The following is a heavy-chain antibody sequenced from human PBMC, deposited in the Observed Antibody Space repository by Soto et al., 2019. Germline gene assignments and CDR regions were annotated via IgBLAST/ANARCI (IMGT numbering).Heavy chain of an antibody. V-gene: IGHV4-38-2*01. CDR3: ARGRDFWSGLYGMDV. CDR1: GYSISSGYY. CDR2: IYHSGST. D-gene: IGHD3-3*01. Sequence: SETLSLTCAVSGYSISSGYYWGWIRQPPGKGLEWIGSIYHSGSTYYNPSLKSRVTISVDTSKNQFSLKLSSVTAADTAVYYCARGRDFWSGLYGMDVWGQGTTVTVSS. J-gene: IGHJ6*02.